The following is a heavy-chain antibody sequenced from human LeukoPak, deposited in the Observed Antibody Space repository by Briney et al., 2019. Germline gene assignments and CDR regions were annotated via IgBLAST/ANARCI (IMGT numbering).Heavy chain of an antibody. CDR1: GFTFNSYE. Sequence: GGSLRLSCAASGFTFNSYEMNWVRQAPGKGLEWVSYISSSGSTIYYADSVKGRFTISRDNAKNSLYLQMNSLGDEDTAVYYCARGGIYPLDYWGQGTLVTVSS. CDR3: ARGGIYPLDY. V-gene: IGHV3-48*03. J-gene: IGHJ4*02. D-gene: IGHD1-26*01. CDR2: ISSSGSTI.